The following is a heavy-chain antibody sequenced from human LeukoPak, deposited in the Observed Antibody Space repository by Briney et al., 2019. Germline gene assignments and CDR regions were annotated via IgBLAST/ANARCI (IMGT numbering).Heavy chain of an antibody. CDR1: GGSISSGSYY. D-gene: IGHD1-26*01. V-gene: IGHV4-61*02. J-gene: IGHJ4*02. CDR2: IYTSGST. CDR3: ARLRSPGDFDY. Sequence: SETLSLTCTVSGGSISSGSYYWSWIRQPAGKGLEWIGRIYTSGSTNYNPSLKSRVTISVDTSQNQFSLKLRSVTAADTAMYYCARLRSPGDFDYWGQGTLVTVSS.